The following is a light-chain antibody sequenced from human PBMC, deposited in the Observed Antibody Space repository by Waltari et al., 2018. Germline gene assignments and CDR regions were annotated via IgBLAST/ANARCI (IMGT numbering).Light chain of an antibody. V-gene: IGKV2-30*02. CDR1: QSLVHSNGDTY. CDR2: EVS. CDR3: GQGTHLPT. Sequence: DVVLPQSPLSLPITQGQPASIPFRSSQSLVHSNGDTYLSWYQQKPGQPPRRLIYEVSNQDSGVPDRFSGSGAGTDFTLKISRVEAEDVGVYYCGQGTHLPTFGQGTKVEIK. J-gene: IGKJ1*01.